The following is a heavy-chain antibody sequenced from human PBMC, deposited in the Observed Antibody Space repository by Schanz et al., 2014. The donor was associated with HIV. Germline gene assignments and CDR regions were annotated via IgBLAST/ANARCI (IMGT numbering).Heavy chain of an antibody. J-gene: IGHJ4*02. CDR3: TKEMGAHQPLES. Sequence: EVQLLESGGGVVQPGGSLRLSCAASGFTFSTYAMTWVRQTPGKGLEWVASIHGGGGMPFYADFVKGRFTISRDNSKTTLSLQMNRLRVDDRGLYYFTKEMGAHQPLESWGPGTLVTVSS. D-gene: IGHD1-26*01. CDR1: GFTFSTYA. CDR2: IHGGGGMP. V-gene: IGHV3-23*01.